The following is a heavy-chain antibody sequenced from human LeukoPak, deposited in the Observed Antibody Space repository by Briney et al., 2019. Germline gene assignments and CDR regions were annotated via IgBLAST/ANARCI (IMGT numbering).Heavy chain of an antibody. CDR3: GKDVPYGGDY. D-gene: IGHD3-10*01. V-gene: IGHV3-23*01. CDR1: GFTFSNYA. CDR2: ITGSGDT. J-gene: IGHJ4*02. Sequence: GGSLRLSCEASGFTFSNYAMSWVRQAPGKGLEWVSAITGSGDTYSADSVKGRFIISRDNSKNTLYLQMNSLRAEDTAVYYCGKDVPYGGDYWGQGTLVIVSS.